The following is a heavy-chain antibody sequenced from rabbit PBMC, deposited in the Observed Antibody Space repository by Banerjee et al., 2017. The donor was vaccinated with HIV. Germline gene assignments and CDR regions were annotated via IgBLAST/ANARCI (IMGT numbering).Heavy chain of an antibody. Sequence: QSLEESGGDLVKPGASLTLTCTASGFSFSNRYVMCWVRQAPGKGLEWIACINTSSGNTVYASWVISRFTISKTSSTTVTLQMTSLTAADTATYFCAREGASVSGYSLWGPGTLVTVS. V-gene: IGHV1S40*01. CDR2: INTSSGNT. D-gene: IGHD1-1*01. CDR3: AREGASVSGYSL. J-gene: IGHJ6*01. CDR1: GFSFSNRYV.